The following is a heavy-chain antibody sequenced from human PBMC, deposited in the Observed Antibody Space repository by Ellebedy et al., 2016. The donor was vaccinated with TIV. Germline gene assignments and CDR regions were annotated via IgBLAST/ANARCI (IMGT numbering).Heavy chain of an antibody. CDR1: GFTFSSYW. D-gene: IGHD6-19*01. Sequence: PGGSLRLSCAASGFTFSSYWMHWVRQAPGQGLVWVSRINSDGISTSYADSVKDRFTISRDNAKNTLYLQMNSLRAEDTAVYYCARGVRYSSGQDAFDIWGQGTMVTVSS. V-gene: IGHV3-74*01. J-gene: IGHJ3*02. CDR2: INSDGIST. CDR3: ARGVRYSSGQDAFDI.